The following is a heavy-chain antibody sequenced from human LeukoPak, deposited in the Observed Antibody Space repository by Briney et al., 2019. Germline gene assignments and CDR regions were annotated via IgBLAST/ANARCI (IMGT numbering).Heavy chain of an antibody. V-gene: IGHV4-39*02. CDR3: ARDPGGEVPFDY. D-gene: IGHD1-14*01. CDR2: IYYSGST. Sequence: SETLSLTCTVSGGSISSSSYYWGWIRQPPGKGLEWIGSIYYSGSTYYNPSLKSRVTISVDTSKNQFSLKLSSVTAADTAVYYCARDPGGEVPFDYWGQGTLVTVSS. CDR1: GGSISSSSYY. J-gene: IGHJ4*02.